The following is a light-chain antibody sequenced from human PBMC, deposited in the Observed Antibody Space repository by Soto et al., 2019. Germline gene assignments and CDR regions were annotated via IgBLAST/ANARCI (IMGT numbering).Light chain of an antibody. CDR1: QSVSSSY. J-gene: IGKJ4*01. CDR2: GAS. CDR3: QQYNNWPS. V-gene: IGKV3-20*01. Sequence: EIVLTQSPGTLSLSPGERATLSCRASQSVSSSYLAWYQQKPGQAPRLLIYGASSRATGIPGRFSGSGSGTDFTLAISSLEPEDFAVYYCQQYNNWPSFGGGTKVEIK.